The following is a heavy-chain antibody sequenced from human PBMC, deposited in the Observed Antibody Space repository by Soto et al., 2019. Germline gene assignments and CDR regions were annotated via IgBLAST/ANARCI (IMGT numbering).Heavy chain of an antibody. J-gene: IGHJ4*02. Sequence: SETLSLTCTVSGGSISSGDYYWSWIRQPPGTGLEWIGYIYYSGSTYYNPSLKSRVTISVDTSKNQFSLKLSSVTAADTAVYYCARTPIDRVHIYGFDRWGQGTLVTLSS. CDR3: ARTPIDRVHIYGFDR. D-gene: IGHD5-18*01. CDR1: GGSISSGDYY. CDR2: IYYSGST. V-gene: IGHV4-30-4*01.